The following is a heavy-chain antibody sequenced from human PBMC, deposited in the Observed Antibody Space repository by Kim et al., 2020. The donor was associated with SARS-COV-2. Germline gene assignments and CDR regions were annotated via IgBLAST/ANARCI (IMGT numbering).Heavy chain of an antibody. Sequence: SVKGRFTSSRDNAKNSLYLQMNSLRAEDTALYYCAKDSHYADYYYYGMDVWGQGTTVTVSS. J-gene: IGHJ6*02. D-gene: IGHD4-17*01. V-gene: IGHV3-9*01. CDR3: AKDSHYADYYYYGMDV.